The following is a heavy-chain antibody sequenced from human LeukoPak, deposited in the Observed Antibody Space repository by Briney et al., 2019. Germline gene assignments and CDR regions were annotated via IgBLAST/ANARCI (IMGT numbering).Heavy chain of an antibody. Sequence: LETLSLTCAVYDGSFSSYYWSWIRQPPGKGLEWIGHIYYSGSTYYNPSLKSRVTISVDTSKNQFSLKLSSVTAADTAVYYCARSRSGYYGDVDYWGQGTLVTVSS. V-gene: IGHV4-59*06. CDR1: DGSFSSYY. CDR3: ARSRSGYYGDVDY. J-gene: IGHJ4*02. CDR2: IYYSGST. D-gene: IGHD3-3*01.